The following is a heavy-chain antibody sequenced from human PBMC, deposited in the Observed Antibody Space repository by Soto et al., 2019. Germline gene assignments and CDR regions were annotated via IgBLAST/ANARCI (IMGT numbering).Heavy chain of an antibody. CDR1: GGTFSSYT. V-gene: IGHV1-69*02. Sequence: QVQLVQSGAEVKKPGSSVKVSCKASGGTFSSYTISWVRQAPGQGLEWMGRIIPILGIANYAQKFQGRVTITADKSTSTAYMELSSLRSEDTAVYYCAMSSALRVAFDIWGQGTMVTVSS. CDR2: IIPILGIA. J-gene: IGHJ3*02. D-gene: IGHD6-19*01. CDR3: AMSSALRVAFDI.